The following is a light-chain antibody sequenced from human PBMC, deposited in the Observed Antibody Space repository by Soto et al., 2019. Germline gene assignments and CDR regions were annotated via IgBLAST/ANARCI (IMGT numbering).Light chain of an antibody. CDR3: SSSTSTGTWV. J-gene: IGLJ3*02. CDR1: SSDIGHYIH. V-gene: IGLV2-14*01. Sequence: QSALTQPASVSGSPGQSITISCTGTSSDIGHYIHVSWLQQHPGKAPKSMIYDVSNRSPGVSNRYSGSKSGNTASLTISGLQGEDEAYYYCSSSTSTGTWVFGGGTKLIVL. CDR2: DVS.